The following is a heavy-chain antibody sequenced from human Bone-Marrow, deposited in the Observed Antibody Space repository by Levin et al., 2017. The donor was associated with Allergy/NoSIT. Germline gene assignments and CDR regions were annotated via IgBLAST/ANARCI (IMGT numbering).Heavy chain of an antibody. V-gene: IGHV3-48*03. Sequence: PGGSLRLSCVGSGFMFSSHEMNWVRQARGKGLEWIASIIKSDGATHYADSVKGRFTVSRDNARNSLFLQMNILTDGDTAIYYCAREVGGTWNYWGQGNLVTVSS. CDR2: IIKSDGAT. J-gene: IGHJ4*02. D-gene: IGHD1-14*01. CDR3: AREVGGTWNY. CDR1: GFMFSSHE.